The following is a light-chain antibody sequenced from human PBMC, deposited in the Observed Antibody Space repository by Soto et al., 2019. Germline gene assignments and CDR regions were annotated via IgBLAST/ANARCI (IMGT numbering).Light chain of an antibody. CDR1: QSVSSNY. V-gene: IGKV3-20*01. Sequence: EIVLTQSPGTLSLSPGERATLSCRSSQSVSSNYLAWYQQKPDQAPRLVIYDVSGRATGIPDRFSGSGSGTDFTLTISRLEPEDFAVYYCQQYDRSPTFGQGTKEEIK. J-gene: IGKJ1*01. CDR3: QQYDRSPT. CDR2: DVS.